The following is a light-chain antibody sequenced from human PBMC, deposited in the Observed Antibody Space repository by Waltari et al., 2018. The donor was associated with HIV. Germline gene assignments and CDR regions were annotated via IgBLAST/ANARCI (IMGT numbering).Light chain of an antibody. CDR3: CSYAGRSTLEV. Sequence: SALTQPASVSGSPGQSLTISCTGTSSDVGASNLVPWYQQHPGKAPKFIIYEVNKRPSEVSIRFSGSKSGNTASLTISGLQAEDEADYYCCSYAGRSTLEVFGGGTKVTVL. J-gene: IGLJ2*01. CDR2: EVN. CDR1: SSDVGASNL. V-gene: IGLV2-23*02.